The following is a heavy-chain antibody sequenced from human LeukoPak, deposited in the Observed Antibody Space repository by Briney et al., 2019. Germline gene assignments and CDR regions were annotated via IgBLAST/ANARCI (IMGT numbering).Heavy chain of an antibody. J-gene: IGHJ4*02. D-gene: IGHD5-12*01. CDR3: ARRAKMLAGGYFDY. CDR2: IYASGST. CDR1: GGSISSYY. Sequence: SETLSLTCTVSGGSISSYYWRWIRQTPGKGLEWIGYIYASGSTTYKPSLKSRVTISIDTSKNQFSLKLSSVTAADTAVYYCARRAKMLAGGYFDYWGQGTLVSVSS. V-gene: IGHV4-4*08.